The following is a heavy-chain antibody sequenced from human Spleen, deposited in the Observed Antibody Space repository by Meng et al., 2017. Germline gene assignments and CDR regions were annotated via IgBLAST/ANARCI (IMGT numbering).Heavy chain of an antibody. V-gene: IGHV4-34*01. J-gene: IGHJ4*02. D-gene: IGHD4-11*01. CDR3: ARGPTTMAHDFDY. CDR2: INHSGST. Sequence: VQLPQWGAGLLKPSETLSLTCVVSGGSFSDYYWSWIRQPPGKGLEWIGEINHSGSTNYNSSLESRATISVDTSQNNLSLKLSSVTAADSAVYYCARGPTTMAHDFDYWGQGTLVTVSS. CDR1: GGSFSDYY.